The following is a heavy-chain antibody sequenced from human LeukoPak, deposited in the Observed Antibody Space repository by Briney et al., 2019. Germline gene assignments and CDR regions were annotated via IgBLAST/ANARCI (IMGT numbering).Heavy chain of an antibody. V-gene: IGHV1-18*01. CDR1: GYTFTKYG. CDR2: ISAYNGDT. Sequence: PEASLKVSCKASGYTFTKYGISWVRQAPGQGLEWMGWISAYNGDTNYAQNLQGRVTMTTDTSTSTPYMEMSSLRAEDTAVYYCARVGTANFVYWGEGTLFTVSS. CDR3: ARVGTANFVY. J-gene: IGHJ4*02.